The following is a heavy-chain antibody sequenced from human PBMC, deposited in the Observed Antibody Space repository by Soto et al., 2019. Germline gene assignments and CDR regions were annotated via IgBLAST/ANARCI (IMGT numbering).Heavy chain of an antibody. CDR1: GGTFSNDI. CDR2: ISAYNGNT. V-gene: IGHV1-18*01. Sequence: ASVKVSCKTSGGTFSNDIITWVRQAPGQGLEWVGWISAYNGNTNYAQKIQDRVTMTTDTSTSTAYMELRSLRSDDTAVYYCARGGGNDPRPVDYWGQGTLVTVSS. D-gene: IGHD5-12*01. J-gene: IGHJ4*02. CDR3: ARGGGNDPRPVDY.